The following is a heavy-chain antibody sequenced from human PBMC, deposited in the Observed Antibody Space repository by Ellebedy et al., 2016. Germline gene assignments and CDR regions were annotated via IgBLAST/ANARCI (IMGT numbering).Heavy chain of an antibody. CDR2: IYPSGST. Sequence: SETLSLTCAVSGGSVTTGGYSWSWIRQPPGKGLEWVGYIYPSGSTYYNPSLKSRVTISLDRSKNDFSLKVTSVTAADTAVYYCARGSSASGRDFDSWGQGTLVTVSS. D-gene: IGHD1-26*01. J-gene: IGHJ4*02. V-gene: IGHV4-30-2*01. CDR1: GGSVTTGGYS. CDR3: ARGSSASGRDFDS.